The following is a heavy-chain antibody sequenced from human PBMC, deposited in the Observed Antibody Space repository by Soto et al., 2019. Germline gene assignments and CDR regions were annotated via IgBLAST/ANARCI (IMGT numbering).Heavy chain of an antibody. CDR3: ARSRPLVVTAIFNPRYFDL. CDR1: GGTFSSYA. Sequence: QVQLVQSGAEVKKPGSSVKVSCKASGGTFSSYAISWVRQAPGQGLEWMGGIIPIFGTANYAQKFQGRVTITAEESTSTAYMELSSLRSEDTAVYYCARSRPLVVTAIFNPRYFDLWGRGTLVTVSS. V-gene: IGHV1-69*12. J-gene: IGHJ2*01. D-gene: IGHD2-21*02. CDR2: IIPIFGTA.